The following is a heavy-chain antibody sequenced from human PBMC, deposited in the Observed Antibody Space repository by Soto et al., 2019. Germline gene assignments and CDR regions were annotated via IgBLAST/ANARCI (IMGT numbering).Heavy chain of an antibody. CDR3: ASRLVVPGAPGTFDY. CDR1: GGSIRSYY. D-gene: IGHD2-15*01. CDR2: IYYSGST. V-gene: IGHV4-59*08. J-gene: IGHJ4*02. Sequence: QVQLQESGPGLVKPSETLSLTCTFSGGSIRSYYWSWIRQPPGKGLEWIGYIYYSGSTNYNPSLKSRVTIAVDTPKNQFSLRLSSVTSADTAAYYCASRLVVPGAPGTFDYLGQGSLVTVSS.